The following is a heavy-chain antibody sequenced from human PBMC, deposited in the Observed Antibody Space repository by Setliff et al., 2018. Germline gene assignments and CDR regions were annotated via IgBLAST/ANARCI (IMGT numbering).Heavy chain of an antibody. Sequence: PSETLSLTCAVSGGSISRTSHDWGWIRQTPGKGLEWIGSVYQNGITYYNPSGKSRVTISVDKSKNQFSLSLRSVTAADTAVYYCATDGPVLNGDYISWGQGTLVTVSS. V-gene: IGHV4-39*07. CDR3: ATDGPVLNGDYIS. D-gene: IGHD3-10*01. J-gene: IGHJ5*02. CDR1: GGSISRTSHD. CDR2: VYQNGIT.